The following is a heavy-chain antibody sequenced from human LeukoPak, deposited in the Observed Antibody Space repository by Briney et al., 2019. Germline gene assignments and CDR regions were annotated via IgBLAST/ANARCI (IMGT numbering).Heavy chain of an antibody. CDR2: ISSSSSYI. CDR1: GFTFSSYS. D-gene: IGHD2-21*01. V-gene: IGHV3-21*01. J-gene: IGHJ2*01. Sequence: GGSLRLSCAASGFTFSSYSMNWVRQAPGKGLEWVSSISSSSSYIYYADSVKGRFTISRDNAKNSLYLQMNSLRAEDTPVYYCARDMVVNAIRTWYFDLWGRGTLVTVSS. CDR3: ARDMVVNAIRTWYFDL.